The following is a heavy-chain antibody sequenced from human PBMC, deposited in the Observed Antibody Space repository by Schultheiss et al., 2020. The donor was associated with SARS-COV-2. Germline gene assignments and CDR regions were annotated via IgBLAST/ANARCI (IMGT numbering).Heavy chain of an antibody. CDR3: ARSGRYFQH. CDR2: IYYSGST. J-gene: IGHJ1*01. V-gene: IGHV4-31*03. Sequence: SETLSLTCTVSGGSISSGGYYWSWIRQHPGKGLEWIGYIYYSGSTYYNPSLKSRVTISVDTSKNQFSLKVNSATAADTAVYYCARSGRYFQHWAKGTLVTVSS. D-gene: IGHD1-1*01. CDR1: GGSISSGGYY.